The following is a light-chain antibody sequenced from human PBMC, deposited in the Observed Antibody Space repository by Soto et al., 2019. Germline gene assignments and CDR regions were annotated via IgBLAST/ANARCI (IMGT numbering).Light chain of an antibody. V-gene: IGKV1-39*01. J-gene: IGKJ1*01. CDR3: QQYNSWLWT. Sequence: DIQMTQSPSSLSASVGDRVTITCRASQSIGNFLNWYQQKPGKAPNLLIYAASTLQGGVPSRFSGSGSGTDFTLTISSLEPEDFAVYYCQQYNSWLWTFGQGTKVDIK. CDR1: QSIGNF. CDR2: AAS.